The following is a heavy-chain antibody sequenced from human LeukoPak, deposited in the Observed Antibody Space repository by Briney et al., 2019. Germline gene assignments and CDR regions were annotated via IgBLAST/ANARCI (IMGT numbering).Heavy chain of an antibody. J-gene: IGHJ4*02. Sequence: GGSLRLSCAASGFAFSDYSMNWVRQAPGKGLEWVSYISSSDNTIHYADSVKGRFTISRDNAKNSLYLEMNSLRDEDTAVYYCARVHRGYSYGRLDYWGQGDLVSVSS. V-gene: IGHV3-48*02. CDR3: ARVHRGYSYGRLDY. CDR1: GFAFSDYS. CDR2: ISSSDNTI. D-gene: IGHD5-18*01.